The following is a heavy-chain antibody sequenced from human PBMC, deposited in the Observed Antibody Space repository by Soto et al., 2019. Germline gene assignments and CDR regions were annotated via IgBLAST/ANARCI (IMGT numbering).Heavy chain of an antibody. CDR2: IYYSGST. CDR3: ARGGIAAAAPPDY. D-gene: IGHD6-13*01. J-gene: IGHJ4*02. Sequence: SETLALTCTVSGGSISSGGYYWSWIRQHPGKGLEWIGYIYYSGSTYYNPSLKSRVTISVDTSKNQFSLKLSSVTAADTAVYYCARGGIAAAAPPDYWGQGTLVTVSS. V-gene: IGHV4-31*03. CDR1: GGSISSGGYY.